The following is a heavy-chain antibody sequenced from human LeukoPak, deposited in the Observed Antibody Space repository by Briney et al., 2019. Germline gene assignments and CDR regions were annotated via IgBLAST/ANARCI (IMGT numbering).Heavy chain of an antibody. Sequence: SETLSLTCTVSGGSISSSYYWGWIRQPPGKGLEWIGEINHSGSTNYNPSLKSRVTISVDTSKNQFSLKLSSVTAADTAVYYCARGVGYCSGGSCSVPEFWGQGTLVTVSS. D-gene: IGHD2-15*01. CDR1: GGSISSSYY. CDR2: INHSGST. CDR3: ARGVGYCSGGSCSVPEF. V-gene: IGHV4-34*01. J-gene: IGHJ4*02.